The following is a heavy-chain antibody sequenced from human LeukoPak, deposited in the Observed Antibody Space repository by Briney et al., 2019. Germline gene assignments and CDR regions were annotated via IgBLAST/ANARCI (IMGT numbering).Heavy chain of an antibody. D-gene: IGHD4/OR15-4a*01. J-gene: IGHJ1*01. Sequence: PGGSLRLSCAASGFTFSSYAMHWVRQAPGKGLEYVSAISSNGGSTYYANSVKGRFTISRDNSKNTLYLQMGSLRAEDMAVYYCARVAPNAEYFQHWGQGTLVTVSS. V-gene: IGHV3-64*01. CDR1: GFTFSSYA. CDR3: ARVAPNAEYFQH. CDR2: ISSNGGST.